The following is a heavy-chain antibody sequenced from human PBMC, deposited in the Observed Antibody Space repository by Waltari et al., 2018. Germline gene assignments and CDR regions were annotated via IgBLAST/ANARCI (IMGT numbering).Heavy chain of an antibody. Sequence: QVQLVQSGAEVKKPGASVKVSCQASGSTSTSYDINWVRPAPGQGLEWMGWINPNSGGTNYAQKFQVRVTMTRDTSISTAYMELSRLRSDDTAVYYCARPYYYDSSGYSDAFDIWGQGTMVTVSS. CDR1: GSTSTSYD. V-gene: IGHV1-2*02. D-gene: IGHD3-22*01. CDR2: INPNSGGT. CDR3: ARPYYYDSSGYSDAFDI. J-gene: IGHJ3*02.